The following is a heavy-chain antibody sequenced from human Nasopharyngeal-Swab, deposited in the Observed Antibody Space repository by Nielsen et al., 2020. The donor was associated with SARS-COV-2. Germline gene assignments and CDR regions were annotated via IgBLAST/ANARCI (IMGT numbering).Heavy chain of an antibody. CDR1: GFTFSSYA. CDR2: IWYIGDNK. CDR3: AADIVVLPAVNLGDYYALDV. J-gene: IGHJ6*02. Sequence: GWSLRLSCAASGFTFSSYAMHWVRQAPGKGLEWVALIWYIGDNKYYADSVKGRFTISRDNSKNTLYLQMNSLRAEDTAVYYCAADIVVLPAVNLGDYYALDVWGPGTTVTVSS. D-gene: IGHD2-2*01. V-gene: IGHV3-33*01.